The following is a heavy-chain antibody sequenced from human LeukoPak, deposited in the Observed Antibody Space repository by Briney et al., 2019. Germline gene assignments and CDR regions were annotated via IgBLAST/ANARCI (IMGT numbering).Heavy chain of an antibody. CDR1: GFTFSSYG. CDR3: ANEAIAAAGAEYFQH. J-gene: IGHJ1*01. V-gene: IGHV3-30*18. CDR2: ISYDGSNK. D-gene: IGHD6-13*01. Sequence: GGSLRLSCAASGFTFSSYGMHWVRQAPGKGLEWVAVISYDGSNKYYADSVKGRFTISRDNSKNTLYLQMNSLRAEDTAVYYCANEAIAAAGAEYFQHWGQGTLVTVSS.